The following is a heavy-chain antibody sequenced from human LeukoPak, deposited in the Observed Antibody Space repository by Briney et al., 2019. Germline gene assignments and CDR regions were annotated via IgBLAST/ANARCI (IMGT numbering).Heavy chain of an antibody. Sequence: GGSLTLSCAASGFIFRSSWMHWVRQAPGKGLVWVSRITGDGSITTYADSVKGRFTISRDNAKNTLYLQMNSLRAEDTAVYYCARAPLHDEGYWGQGTLVTVSS. CDR1: GFIFRSSW. J-gene: IGHJ4*02. D-gene: IGHD1-1*01. CDR2: ITGDGSIT. CDR3: ARAPLHDEGY. V-gene: IGHV3-74*01.